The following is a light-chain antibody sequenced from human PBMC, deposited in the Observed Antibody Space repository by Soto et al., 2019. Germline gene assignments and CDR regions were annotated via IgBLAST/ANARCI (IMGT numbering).Light chain of an antibody. CDR1: SGSVSTNYY. CDR2: STN. J-gene: IGLJ2*01. Sequence: QTVVTQEPSFSVSPGGTVTLTCGLSSGSVSTNYYPSWYQQTPGQAPRTLIYSTNIRSSGVPDRFSGSILGNKAALTITGAQADDESGYYCVLYLGSGIGVFGGGTQLTVL. V-gene: IGLV8-61*01. CDR3: VLYLGSGIGV.